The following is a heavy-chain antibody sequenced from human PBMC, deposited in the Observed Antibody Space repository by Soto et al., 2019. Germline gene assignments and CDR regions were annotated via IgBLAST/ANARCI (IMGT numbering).Heavy chain of an antibody. CDR2: IYYSGST. CDR3: ARLGVHLGRFDP. CDR1: GGSISSYY. D-gene: IGHD3-3*01. J-gene: IGHJ5*02. Sequence: QVQLQESGPGLVKPSETLSLTCTVSGGSISSYYWSWIRQPPGKGLEWIGYIYYSGSTNYNPSLKSRVTISVDTSKNQFSLKLSSVTAADTAVYYCARLGVHLGRFDPWGQGTLVTVSS. V-gene: IGHV4-59*08.